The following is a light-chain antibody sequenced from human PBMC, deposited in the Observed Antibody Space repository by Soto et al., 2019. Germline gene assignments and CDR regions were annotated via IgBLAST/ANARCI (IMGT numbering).Light chain of an antibody. CDR1: QSVSSN. CDR3: QQYNNWLALT. CDR2: GAS. V-gene: IGKV3-15*01. Sequence: EIVMPQSPATLSVSPGERATLSCRASQSVSSNLAWYQQKPGQAPRLLIYGASTRATGIPARFSGSGSGTEFTLTISSLQSEDFAVYYCQQYNNWLALTFGGGTKVDI. J-gene: IGKJ4*01.